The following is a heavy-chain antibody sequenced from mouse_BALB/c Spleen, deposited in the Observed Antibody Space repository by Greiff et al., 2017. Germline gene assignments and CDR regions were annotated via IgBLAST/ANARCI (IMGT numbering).Heavy chain of an antibody. CDR3: ASGAWFAY. V-gene: IGHV1S56*01. CDR2: IYPGDGST. J-gene: IGHJ3*01. CDR1: GYTFTSYD. Sequence: VQLQQSGPELVKPGASVKISCKASGYTFTSYDINWVKQRPGQGLEWIGWIYPGDGSTKYNEKFKGKATLTADKSSSTAYMQLSSLTSENSAVYFCASGAWFAYWGQGTLVTVSA.